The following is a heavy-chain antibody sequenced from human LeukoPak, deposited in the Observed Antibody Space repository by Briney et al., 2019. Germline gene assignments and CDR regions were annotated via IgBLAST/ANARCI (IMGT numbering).Heavy chain of an antibody. J-gene: IGHJ4*02. CDR1: GFSFSTYA. D-gene: IGHD4-17*01. CDR2: IYSGGST. V-gene: IGHV3-66*01. Sequence: GGSLRLSCAASGFSFSTYAMNWVRQAPGKGLEWVSVIYSGGSTYYADSVRGRFTISRDNSKNTLYLQMNSLRAEDTAVYYCARGVSTVNYFDYWGQGTLVTVSS. CDR3: ARGVSTVNYFDY.